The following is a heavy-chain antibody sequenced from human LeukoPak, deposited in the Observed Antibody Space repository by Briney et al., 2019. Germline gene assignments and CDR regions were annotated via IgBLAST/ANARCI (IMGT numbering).Heavy chain of an antibody. J-gene: IGHJ4*02. CDR3: ASLNYSGSYSRYYFDY. CDR1: GYTFTSYG. V-gene: IGHV1-18*01. CDR2: ISAYNGNT. Sequence: ASVKVSCKASGYTFTSYGISWVRQAPGQGLEWMGLISAYNGNTNYAQKLQGRVTMTTDTSTSTAYMELRSLRSDDTAVYYCASLNYSGSYSRYYFDYWGQGTLVTVSS. D-gene: IGHD1-26*01.